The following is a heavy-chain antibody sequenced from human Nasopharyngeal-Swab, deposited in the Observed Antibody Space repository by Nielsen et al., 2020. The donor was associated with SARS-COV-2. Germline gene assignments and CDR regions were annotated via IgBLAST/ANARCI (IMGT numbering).Heavy chain of an antibody. D-gene: IGHD3-22*01. V-gene: IGHV3-23*01. CDR1: GFTFSCYA. CDR2: ISGSGGST. Sequence: GESLKISCAASGFTFSCYAMSWVRQAPGKGVEWGSAISGSGGSTYYANSGKGRFTISRDNSKNTLYLQMNSLRAEDTAVYYCARDGDDYYDTYDAFDIWGQGTMVTVSS. J-gene: IGHJ3*02. CDR3: ARDGDDYYDTYDAFDI.